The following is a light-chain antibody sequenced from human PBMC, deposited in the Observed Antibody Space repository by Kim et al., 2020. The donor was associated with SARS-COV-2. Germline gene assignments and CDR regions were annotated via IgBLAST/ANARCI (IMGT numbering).Light chain of an antibody. CDR3: HQYFTAPDT. CDR2: WAS. Sequence: DIEMTQSPDSLAVSLGERVTINCKSSQSVLSTSNNKNYLAWYQHKPGQPPKLILYWASTRDSGVPDRFRGSGSGTDFSLTISGLLPEDVAVYFCHQYFTAPDTFGQGPSWRS. J-gene: IGKJ2*01. CDR1: QSVLSTSNNKNY. V-gene: IGKV4-1*01.